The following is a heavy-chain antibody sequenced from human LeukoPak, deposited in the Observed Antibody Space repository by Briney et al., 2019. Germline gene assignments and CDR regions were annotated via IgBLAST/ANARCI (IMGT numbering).Heavy chain of an antibody. CDR3: GGDDSSGYYYDRDY. J-gene: IGHJ4*02. D-gene: IGHD3-22*01. V-gene: IGHV3-30-3*01. CDR2: ISYDGSNK. CDR1: GFTFSSYA. Sequence: PGGSLRLSCAASGFTFSSYAMHWVRQAPGKGLEWVAVISYDGSNKYYADSVKGRFTISRDNSKNTLYLQMNSLRAEDTAVYYCGGDDSSGYYYDRDYWGQGTLVTVSS.